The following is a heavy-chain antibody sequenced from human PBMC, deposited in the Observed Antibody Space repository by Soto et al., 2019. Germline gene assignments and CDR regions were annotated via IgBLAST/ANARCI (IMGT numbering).Heavy chain of an antibody. CDR2: INPNSGGT. D-gene: IGHD6-13*01. Sequence: ASVKVSCKASGYTFTCYYMHWVRQAPGQGLEWMGWINPNSGGTNYAQKFQGWVTMTRDTSISTAYMELSRLRSDDTAVYYCSRAVGQAAAGAYYYYGMDVWGQGTTVTVSS. V-gene: IGHV1-2*04. J-gene: IGHJ6*02. CDR1: GYTFTCYY. CDR3: SRAVGQAAAGAYYYYGMDV.